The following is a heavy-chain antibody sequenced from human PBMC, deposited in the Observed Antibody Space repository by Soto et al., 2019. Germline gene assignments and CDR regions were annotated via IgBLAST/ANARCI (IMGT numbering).Heavy chain of an antibody. Sequence: QVQLQQWGAGLLKPSETLSLTCSVYGGSFSGYYWSWIRQPPGTGLEWIGEITHSGSTNYNPSLKSRVTVSVDTSKSQFSLKLSSVTAADTAVYYCARGYSSYAWFDPWGQGTLVTVSS. CDR2: ITHSGST. J-gene: IGHJ5*02. CDR3: ARGYSSYAWFDP. CDR1: GGSFSGYY. V-gene: IGHV4-34*01. D-gene: IGHD6-6*01.